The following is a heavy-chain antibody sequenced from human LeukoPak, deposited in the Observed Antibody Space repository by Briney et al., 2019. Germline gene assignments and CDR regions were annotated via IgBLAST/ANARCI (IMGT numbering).Heavy chain of an antibody. CDR2: MNPNSGNT. V-gene: IGHV1-8*01. CDR3: ARGLSVRDGYNVGY. D-gene: IGHD5-24*01. Sequence: GASVKVSCKASGYTFTSYDINWVRQATGQGLEWMGWMNPNSGNTGYAQKFQGRVTMTRNTSISTAYMELSSLRSEDTAVYYCARGLSVRDGYNVGYWGQGTLVTVSS. J-gene: IGHJ4*02. CDR1: GYTFTSYD.